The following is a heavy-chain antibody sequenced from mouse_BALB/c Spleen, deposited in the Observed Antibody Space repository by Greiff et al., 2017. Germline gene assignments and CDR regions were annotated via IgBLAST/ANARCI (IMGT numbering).Heavy chain of an antibody. CDR2: IFPGDGST. V-gene: IGHV1S56*01. J-gene: IGHJ4*01. CDR3: GRGTTVVERAMDY. Sequence: QVQLQQSGAELVKPGASVKLSCKASGYTFTSYDINWVRQRPEQGLEWIGWIFPGDGSTKYNEKFKGKATLTTDKSSSTAYMQRSRLTSEDSAVDFGGRGTTVVERAMDYWGQGTSVTVSS. D-gene: IGHD1-1*01. CDR1: GYTFTSYD.